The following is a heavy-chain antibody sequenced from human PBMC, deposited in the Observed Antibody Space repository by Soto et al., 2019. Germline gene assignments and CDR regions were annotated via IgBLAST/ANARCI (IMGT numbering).Heavy chain of an antibody. D-gene: IGHD5-18*01. Sequence: SETLSLTCAVYGGSFSGYYWSWIRQPPGKGLEWIGEINHSGSTNYNPSLKSRVTISVDTSKNQFSLKLSSVTAADTAVYYCARARGGGYSYGSTYYYYYGMDVWGQGTTVTVSS. V-gene: IGHV4-34*01. J-gene: IGHJ6*02. CDR2: INHSGST. CDR1: GGSFSGYY. CDR3: ARARGGGYSYGSTYYYYYGMDV.